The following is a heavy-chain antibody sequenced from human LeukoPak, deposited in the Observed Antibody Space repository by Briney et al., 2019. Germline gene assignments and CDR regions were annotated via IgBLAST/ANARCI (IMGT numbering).Heavy chain of an antibody. CDR2: IIPIFGIA. D-gene: IGHD2-15*01. CDR1: GGTFSSYA. V-gene: IGHV1-69*04. CDR3: ARVGEYCSGGSCYSVRYFQH. J-gene: IGHJ1*01. Sequence: SVKVSCKASGGTFSSYAISWVRQAPGQGLEWMGRIIPIFGIANYAQKFQGRVTMTRNTSISTAYMELSSLRSEDTAVYYCARVGEYCSGGSCYSVRYFQHWGQGTLVTVSS.